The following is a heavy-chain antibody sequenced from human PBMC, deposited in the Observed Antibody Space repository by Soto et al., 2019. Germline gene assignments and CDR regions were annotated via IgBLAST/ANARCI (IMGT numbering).Heavy chain of an antibody. Sequence: VPLVESGGGLVQPGGSLRLSCAASGFTFSSYWMSWVRQAPGKGLEWVANIKGDGTEIYYVDSVKGRFTISRDNAKNSLYLQMNSLRAEDTAVYYCARLVSAAANDYWGQGALVTVSS. CDR1: GFTFSSYW. CDR3: ARLVSAAANDY. D-gene: IGHD1-26*01. V-gene: IGHV3-7*04. CDR2: IKGDGTEI. J-gene: IGHJ4*02.